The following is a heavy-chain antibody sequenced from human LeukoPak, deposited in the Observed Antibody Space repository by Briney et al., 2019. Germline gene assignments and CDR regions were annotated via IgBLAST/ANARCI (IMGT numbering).Heavy chain of an antibody. Sequence: ASVKVSCXASGYTFTSYGISWVRQAPGQGLEWMGWISAYNGNTNYAQKLQGRVTMTTDTSTSTAYMELRSLRSDDTAVYYCARSSGRWLQYQLFDYWGQGTLVTVSS. D-gene: IGHD5-24*01. CDR3: ARSSGRWLQYQLFDY. J-gene: IGHJ4*02. CDR1: GYTFTSYG. CDR2: ISAYNGNT. V-gene: IGHV1-18*01.